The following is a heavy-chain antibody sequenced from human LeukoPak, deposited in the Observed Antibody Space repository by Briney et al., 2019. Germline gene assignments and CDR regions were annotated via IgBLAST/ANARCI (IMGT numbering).Heavy chain of an antibody. CDR2: IKQDESKR. V-gene: IGHV3-7*01. CDR3: AREASLYCSGNDCSWAFDR. CDR1: GFTFSDHW. J-gene: IGHJ5*02. D-gene: IGHD2-15*01. Sequence: PGGSLRLSCAASGFTFSDHWMSWVRQAPGKGLEWVANIKQDESKRYYVDSVKGRFTISRDNAKNSLYLQINSLRAEDTAVYYCAREASLYCSGNDCSWAFDRSGQGTLVTVSS.